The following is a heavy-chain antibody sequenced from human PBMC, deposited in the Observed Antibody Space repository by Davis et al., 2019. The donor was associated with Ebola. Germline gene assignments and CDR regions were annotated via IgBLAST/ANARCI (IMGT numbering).Heavy chain of an antibody. V-gene: IGHV4-34*01. J-gene: IGHJ6*02. Sequence: MPGGSLRLSCAVYGGSFSGYYWSWIRQPPGKGLEWIGEINHSGSTNYNPSLKSRVTISVDTSKNQFSLKLSSVTAADTAVYYCARVPGIAARPGGYYYYYGMDVWGQGTTVTVSS. CDR3: ARVPGIAARPGGYYYYYGMDV. D-gene: IGHD6-6*01. CDR2: INHSGST. CDR1: GGSFSGYY.